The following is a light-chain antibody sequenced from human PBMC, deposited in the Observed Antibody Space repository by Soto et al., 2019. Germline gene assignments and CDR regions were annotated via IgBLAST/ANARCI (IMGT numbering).Light chain of an antibody. CDR3: SSYTTRSTLV. V-gene: IGLV2-14*01. CDR2: DVT. Sequence: QSALTQPASVSGSPGQSITISCTGTSSDVGAYDFVSWYQHYPGKAPKLVTFDVTHRPPGISDRFSGSKSANTASLTISGLQVEDEAFYYCSSYTTRSTLVFGGGTQLTVL. CDR1: SSDVGAYDF. J-gene: IGLJ7*01.